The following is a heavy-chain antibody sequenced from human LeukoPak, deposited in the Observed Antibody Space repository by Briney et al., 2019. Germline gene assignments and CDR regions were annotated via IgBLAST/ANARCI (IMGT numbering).Heavy chain of an antibody. CDR3: ARDPRGLGMSFDY. D-gene: IGHD7-27*01. V-gene: IGHV1-18*01. CDR1: GYTFTSYG. CDR2: ISAYNGNT. J-gene: IGHJ4*02. Sequence: ASVKVSCKASGYTFTSYGISWVRQGPGQGLEWMGWISAYNGNTNYAQELQGRVTMTTDTSTSTGYRELRSLRSDDTAVYCCARDPRGLGMSFDYWGQGTLVTVSS.